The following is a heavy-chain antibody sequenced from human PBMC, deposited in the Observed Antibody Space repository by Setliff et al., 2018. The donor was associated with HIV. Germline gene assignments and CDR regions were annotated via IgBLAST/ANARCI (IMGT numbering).Heavy chain of an antibody. V-gene: IGHV1-2*06. CDR2: IDPNFGGT. D-gene: IGHD3-10*01. CDR1: GYTFIAYY. Sequence: GASVKVSCKASGYTFIAYYIHWVRQAPGQGLEWMGRIDPNFGGTNYAQKLQGRVTMTRNTSISTAYMELSSLRSEDTAVYYCARGGYYYGSGKGNWFDPWGQRTLVTVS. CDR3: ARGGYYYGSGKGNWFDP. J-gene: IGHJ5*02.